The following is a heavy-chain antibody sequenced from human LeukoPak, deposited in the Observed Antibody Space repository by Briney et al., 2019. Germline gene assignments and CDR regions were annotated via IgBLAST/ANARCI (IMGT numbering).Heavy chain of an antibody. Sequence: GGSLRLSCVASGFTFSNYGMHWVRQAPGKGLEWVAVIFYDESHKYYADAVKGRFTISRDTSKNTLYLQMNSLRAEDTAVYYCARDRIPGSQWLVRSRLDPWGQGTLVTVSS. J-gene: IGHJ5*02. D-gene: IGHD6-19*01. CDR1: GFTFSNYG. V-gene: IGHV3-33*01. CDR3: ARDRIPGSQWLVRSRLDP. CDR2: IFYDESHK.